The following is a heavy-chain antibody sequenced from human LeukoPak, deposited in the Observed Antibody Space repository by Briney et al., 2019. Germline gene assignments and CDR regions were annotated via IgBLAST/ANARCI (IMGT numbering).Heavy chain of an antibody. J-gene: IGHJ4*02. CDR3: ARVKSSGWGIGFAY. CDR2: IYYSGST. D-gene: IGHD6-19*01. CDR1: GGSISSYY. Sequence: SETLSLTCTVSGGSISSYYWSWIRQPPGKGLEWIGYIYYSGSTKYNPSLKSRVTISVDTSKNQFSLKLSSVTAADTAVYYCARVKSSGWGIGFAYWGQGTLVTVSS. V-gene: IGHV4-59*01.